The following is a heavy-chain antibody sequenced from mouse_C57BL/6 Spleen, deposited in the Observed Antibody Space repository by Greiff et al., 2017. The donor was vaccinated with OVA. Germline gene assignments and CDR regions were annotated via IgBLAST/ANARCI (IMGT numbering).Heavy chain of an antibody. CDR2: IYPGGGYT. Sequence: QVQLQQSGAELVRPGTSVKMSCKASGYTFTNYWIGWAKQRPGHGLEWIGDIYPGGGYTNYNEKFKGKATLTADKSSSTAYMQFSSLTSEDSAIYYCAREYGSSHWYFDVWGTGTTVTVSS. CDR3: AREYGSSHWYFDV. D-gene: IGHD1-1*01. V-gene: IGHV1-63*01. CDR1: GYTFTNYW. J-gene: IGHJ1*03.